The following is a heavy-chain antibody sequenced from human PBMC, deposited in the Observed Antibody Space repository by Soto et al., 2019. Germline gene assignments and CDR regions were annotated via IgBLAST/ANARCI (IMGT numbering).Heavy chain of an antibody. Sequence: LSLTCTVCGASISRYYWSWIRQSPGKGLEWIGYLYNTGSTIYNPSLKSRVTISVDTSKNQFSLKMNSVTAADTAVYYCARDLWXYCGVACHPLDVWGQGT. CDR2: LYNTGST. CDR3: ARDLWXYCGVACHPLDV. CDR1: GASISRYY. V-gene: IGHV4-59*01. J-gene: IGHJ6*02. D-gene: IGHD2-21*02.